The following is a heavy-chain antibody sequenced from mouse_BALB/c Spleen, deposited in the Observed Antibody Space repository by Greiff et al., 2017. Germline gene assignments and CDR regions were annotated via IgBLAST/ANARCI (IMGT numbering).Heavy chain of an antibody. CDR2: INPYNDGT. Sequence: VQLKESGPELVKPGASVKMSCKASGYTFTSYVMHWVKQKPGQGLEWIGYINPYNDGTKYNEKFKGKATLTSDKSSSTAYIELSSLTSEDSAVYYCARGAITTVVDDWFAYWGQGTLVTVSA. V-gene: IGHV1-14*01. CDR1: GYTFTSYV. CDR3: ARGAITTVVDDWFAY. J-gene: IGHJ3*01. D-gene: IGHD1-1*01.